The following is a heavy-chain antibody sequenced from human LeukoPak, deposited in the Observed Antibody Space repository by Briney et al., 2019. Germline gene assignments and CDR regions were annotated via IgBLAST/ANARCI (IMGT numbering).Heavy chain of an antibody. J-gene: IGHJ4*02. Sequence: PSETLSLTCAVSGYSISSGYYWGWIRQPPGKGLEWIGSIYHSGSTYYNPSLKSRVTIAVDTSKNQFSLKLSSVTAADTAVYYCARLRVVQAANDYWGQGTLVTVSS. CDR3: ARLRVVQAANDY. CDR1: GYSISSGYY. CDR2: IYHSGST. D-gene: IGHD2-2*01. V-gene: IGHV4-38-2*01.